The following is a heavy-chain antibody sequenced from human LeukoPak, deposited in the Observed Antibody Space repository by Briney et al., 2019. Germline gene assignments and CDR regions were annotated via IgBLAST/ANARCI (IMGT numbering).Heavy chain of an antibody. V-gene: IGHV4-39*07. CDR2: LYYTGDT. CDR3: ARDRGHYSSSWYTWFDP. CDR1: GGSISSRTYF. D-gene: IGHD6-13*01. Sequence: PSETLSLTCTVSGGSISSRTYFWGRIRQPPGGTLEWIGSLYYTGDTYYNPSLSSRVAMSIDTSNNQFSLKLSSLTAADTAVYCCARDRGHYSSSWYTWFDPWGQGILVTVSS. J-gene: IGHJ5*02.